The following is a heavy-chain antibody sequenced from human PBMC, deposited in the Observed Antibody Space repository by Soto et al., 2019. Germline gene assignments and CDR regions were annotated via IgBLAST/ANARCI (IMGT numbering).Heavy chain of an antibody. CDR3: ARDHLILPAHDFFYGSDV. J-gene: IGHJ6*04. CDR1: GFTFSMYS. CDR2: IPQEGGDG. Sequence: DVPLVESGGGLVQPGQSLRLSCEVSGFTFSMYSMSWVRQAPGKGLEWVAKIPQEGGDGHYLDSVKGRFFISRDNAKNSVYLQMNSLRGEDTAIYYCARDHLILPAHDFFYGSDVWGKGATVTVSS. V-gene: IGHV3-7*03. D-gene: IGHD2-21*02.